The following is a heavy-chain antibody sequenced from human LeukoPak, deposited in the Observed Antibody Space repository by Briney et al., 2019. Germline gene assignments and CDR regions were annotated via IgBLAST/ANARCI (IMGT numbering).Heavy chain of an antibody. CDR1: GDTFSSYA. D-gene: IGHD3-22*01. Sequence: ASVNVSCKASGDTFSSYAISWLRQAPGQGLEWMGGIIPILGTTNYAQKFQGRVTITADESTSTLCMELRSLRSEDTAIYYCARDDYYDSSAYRENPFDVWGQGTMVTVSS. CDR2: IIPILGTT. J-gene: IGHJ3*01. V-gene: IGHV1-69*13. CDR3: ARDDYYDSSAYRENPFDV.